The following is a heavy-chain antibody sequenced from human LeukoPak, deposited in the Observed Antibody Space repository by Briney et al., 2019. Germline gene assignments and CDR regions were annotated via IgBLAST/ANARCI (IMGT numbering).Heavy chain of an antibody. Sequence: PGGSLRLSCAASGFTFGSYSMNWVRQAPGKGLEWVSSISSSSSYIYYADSVKGRFTISRDNAKNSLYLQMNSLRAEDTAVYYCARDRAGSPKGIADYWGQGTLVTVSS. CDR1: GFTFGSYS. CDR2: ISSSSSYI. J-gene: IGHJ4*02. V-gene: IGHV3-21*01. CDR3: ARDRAGSPKGIADY. D-gene: IGHD6-19*01.